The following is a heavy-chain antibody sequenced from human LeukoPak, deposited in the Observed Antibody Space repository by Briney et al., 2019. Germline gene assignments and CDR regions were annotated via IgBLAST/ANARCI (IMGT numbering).Heavy chain of an antibody. CDR3: ARVGRITMVQGVTPDFDY. CDR1: GGSFSGYY. J-gene: IGHJ4*02. CDR2: INHSGST. Sequence: PSETLSLTCAVYGGSFSGYYWSWIRQPPEKGLEWIGEINHSGSTNYNPSLKSRVTISVDTSKNQFSLKLSSVTAADTAVYYCARVGRITMVQGVTPDFDYWGQGTLVTVSS. V-gene: IGHV4-34*01. D-gene: IGHD3-10*01.